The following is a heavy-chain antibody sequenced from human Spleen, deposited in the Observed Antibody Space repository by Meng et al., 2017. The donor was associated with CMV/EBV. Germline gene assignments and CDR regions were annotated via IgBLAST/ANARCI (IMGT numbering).Heavy chain of an antibody. V-gene: IGHV1-2*02. CDR1: GYTFTGYY. CDR3: ARLTEVCSSTSCYTSFDY. CDR2: INPNSGGT. Sequence: ASVKVSCKASGYTFTGYYMHWVRQAPGQGLEWMGWINPNSGGTNYAQKFQGRVIMTRDTSISTAYMELSRLRSDDTAVYYCARLTEVCSSTSCYTSFDYWGQGTLVTVSS. D-gene: IGHD2-2*02. J-gene: IGHJ4*02.